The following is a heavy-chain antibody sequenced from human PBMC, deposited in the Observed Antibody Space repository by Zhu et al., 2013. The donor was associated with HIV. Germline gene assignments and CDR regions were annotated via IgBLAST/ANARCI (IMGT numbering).Heavy chain of an antibody. J-gene: IGHJ6*02. Sequence: QVQLVQSGAEVKKPGASVKVSCKASGYTFTSYDINWVRQATGQGLEWMGWMNPNSGNTGYAQKFQGRVTMTRNTSISTAYMELSSLRSEDTAVYYCARGRYATVNLYYYYGMDVWGQGTTVTVSS. CDR2: MNPNSGNT. CDR1: GYTFTSYD. D-gene: IGHD4-17*01. V-gene: IGHV1-8*01. CDR3: ARGRYATVNLYYYYGMDV.